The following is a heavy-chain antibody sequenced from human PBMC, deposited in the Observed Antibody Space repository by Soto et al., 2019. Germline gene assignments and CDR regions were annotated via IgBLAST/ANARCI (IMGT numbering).Heavy chain of an antibody. Sequence: QMQLQESGPGLVKPSETLSLTCTVSGGSISRNSYYWGWIRQPPGKGLGWIGSIYYSGSTYYNPSRKSRDTRSLDTSKTQFPLKLSSVTAADTAVYYCARHDWNGVDYGGQGTLVTVSS. CDR1: GGSISRNSYY. V-gene: IGHV4-39*01. J-gene: IGHJ4*02. CDR2: IYYSGST. D-gene: IGHD1-1*01. CDR3: ARHDWNGVDY.